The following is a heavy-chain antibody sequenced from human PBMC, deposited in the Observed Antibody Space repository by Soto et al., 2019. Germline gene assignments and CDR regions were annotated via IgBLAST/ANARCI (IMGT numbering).Heavy chain of an antibody. Sequence: QVQLQESGPGLVKPSGTLSLTCAVSGGSISSSNWWSWVRQPPGKGLEWIGEIYHSGSNNYNPSLKSRVTISVDKSKDQFSLKLSSVTAADTAVDYCARDRCSGGSCYSGREWRYFDYWGQGTLVTVSS. CDR3: ARDRCSGGSCYSGREWRYFDY. D-gene: IGHD2-15*01. CDR1: GGSISSSNW. CDR2: IYHSGSN. V-gene: IGHV4-4*02. J-gene: IGHJ4*02.